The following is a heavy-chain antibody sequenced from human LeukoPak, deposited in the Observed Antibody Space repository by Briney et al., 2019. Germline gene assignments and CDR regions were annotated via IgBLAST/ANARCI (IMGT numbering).Heavy chain of an antibody. CDR1: VFTFISCV. Sequence: GGALRQSCVASVFTFISCVLTSVRPAPCKGLEWVSRISGSWATTYLAGSLKGRFPISRDNSNNPVYLQMNSLRAEDTAVYYCAKDQSRVGASDPFDSWGQGMQVGVSS. V-gene: IGHV3-23*01. CDR3: AKDQSRVGASDPFDS. CDR2: ISGSWATT. J-gene: IGHJ4*02. D-gene: IGHD1-26*01.